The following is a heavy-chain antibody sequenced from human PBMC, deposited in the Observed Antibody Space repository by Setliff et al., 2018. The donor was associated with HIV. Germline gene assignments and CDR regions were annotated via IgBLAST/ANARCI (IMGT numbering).Heavy chain of an antibody. CDR3: ARHSGGDQLLREFDY. Sequence: SETLSLTCAVSGFSISTNYYWGWIRQPPGKGLDWIGSIYHSGSTYYNPSLKSRVTISVDTSKNQFSLDLSSVTAADTAIFYCARHSGGDQLLREFDYWGQGTLVTVSS. J-gene: IGHJ4*02. CDR1: GFSISTNYY. V-gene: IGHV4-38-2*01. CDR2: IYHSGST. D-gene: IGHD2-2*01.